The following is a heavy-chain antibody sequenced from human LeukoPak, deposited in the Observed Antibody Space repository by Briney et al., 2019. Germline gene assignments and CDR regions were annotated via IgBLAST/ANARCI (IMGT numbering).Heavy chain of an antibody. CDR1: GFTFSSYG. Sequence: GGSLRLSCAASGFTFSSYGMHWVRQAPGKGLEWVAVISYDGSNKYYADSVEGRFTISRDNSKNTLYLQMNSLRAEDTAVYYCAREWELGYLDYWGQGTLVTVSS. J-gene: IGHJ4*02. V-gene: IGHV3-30*03. D-gene: IGHD1-26*01. CDR2: ISYDGSNK. CDR3: AREWELGYLDY.